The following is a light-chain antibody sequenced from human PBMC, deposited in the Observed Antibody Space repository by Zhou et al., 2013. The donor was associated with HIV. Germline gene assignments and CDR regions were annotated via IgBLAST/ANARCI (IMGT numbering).Light chain of an antibody. CDR1: QGISNS. Sequence: DIQMTQSPSSLSVSVGDRVTITCRASQGISNSLAWYQQKPGKAPKLLLYEASSLESGVPSRFSGSGSGTDYTLTISSLQPADLATYYCQQYHSIPPXFGQGTKVEIQ. J-gene: IGKJ1*01. V-gene: IGKV1-NL1*01. CDR3: QQYHSIPPX. CDR2: EAS.